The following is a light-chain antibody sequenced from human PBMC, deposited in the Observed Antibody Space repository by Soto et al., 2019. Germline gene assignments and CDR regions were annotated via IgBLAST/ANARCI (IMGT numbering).Light chain of an antibody. CDR1: SSDVGTYNY. Sequence: QSALTQPASVSGSPGQSITISCTGTSSDVGTYNYVSWYQHRPGKAPKLMIYDVSYRPSGVSNRFSGSKSANTASLTISGXQAXDXADYYCSSYTTSNTQVFGGGTKLTVL. CDR3: SSYTTSNTQV. CDR2: DVS. V-gene: IGLV2-14*01. J-gene: IGLJ3*02.